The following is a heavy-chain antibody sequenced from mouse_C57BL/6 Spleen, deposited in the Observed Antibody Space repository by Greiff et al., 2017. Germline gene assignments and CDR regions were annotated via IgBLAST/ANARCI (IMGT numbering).Heavy chain of an antibody. CDR2: IDPNRGGT. V-gene: IGHV1-72*01. Sequence: VQLQQPGAELVKPGASVKLSCKASGYTFTSYWMHWVKQRPGRGLEWIGRIDPNRGGTKYNEKFKSKATLPVDKPSSTSYMQLSRLTSEDSAVXYGASDYGSSYWFAYWGQGTLVTVSA. D-gene: IGHD1-1*01. CDR3: ASDYGSSYWFAY. CDR1: GYTFTSYW. J-gene: IGHJ3*01.